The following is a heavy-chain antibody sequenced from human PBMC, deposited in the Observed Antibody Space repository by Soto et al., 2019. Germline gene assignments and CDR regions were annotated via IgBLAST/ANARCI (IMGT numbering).Heavy chain of an antibody. D-gene: IGHD3-22*01. CDR1: GFTFSSYS. V-gene: IGHV3-48*01. Sequence: GSLRLSCAASGFTFSSYSMNWVRQAPGKGLEWVSYISSSSSTIYYADSVKGRFTISRDNAKNSLYLQMNSLRAEDTAVYYCARGSRYYYDSSPVSYWGQGTLVTVSS. CDR3: ARGSRYYYDSSPVSY. CDR2: ISSSSSTI. J-gene: IGHJ4*02.